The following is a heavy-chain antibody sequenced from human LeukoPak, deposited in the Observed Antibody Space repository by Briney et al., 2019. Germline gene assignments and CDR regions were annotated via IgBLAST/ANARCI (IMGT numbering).Heavy chain of an antibody. D-gene: IGHD3-16*02. Sequence: GASVKVSCKASGYTFTGYYMHWVRQAPGQGLEWMGWINPNSGGTNYAQKFQGRVTMTRDTSISTAYMELRSLRSDDTAVYYCARDQLTNYVWGSYRYPHDAFDIWGQGTMVTVSS. J-gene: IGHJ3*02. CDR2: INPNSGGT. CDR3: ARDQLTNYVWGSYRYPHDAFDI. V-gene: IGHV1-2*02. CDR1: GYTFTGYY.